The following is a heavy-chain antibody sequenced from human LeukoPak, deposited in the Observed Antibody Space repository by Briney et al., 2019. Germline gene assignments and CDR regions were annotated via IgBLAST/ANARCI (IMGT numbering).Heavy chain of an antibody. CDR1: GYTFTSYA. CDR2: IIPILGIA. J-gene: IGHJ3*02. CDR3: ARGSNYDAFDI. D-gene: IGHD4-11*01. Sequence: ASVKVSCKASGYTFTSYAISWVRQAPGQGLEWMGRIIPILGIANYAQKFQGRVTMTRDTSISTAYMELSRLRSDDTAVYYCARGSNYDAFDIWGQGTMVTVSS. V-gene: IGHV1-2*02.